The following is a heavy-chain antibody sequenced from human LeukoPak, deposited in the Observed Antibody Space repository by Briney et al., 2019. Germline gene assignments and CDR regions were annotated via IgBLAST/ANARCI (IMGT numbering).Heavy chain of an antibody. CDR2: ISGSGGST. CDR1: GSTFSSYA. CDR3: AKGDGDYGWYYYYYYYMDV. J-gene: IGHJ6*03. V-gene: IGHV3-23*01. Sequence: GGSLRLSCAASGSTFSSYAMSWVRQAPGKGLEWVSAISGSGGSTYYADSVKGRFTISRDNSKNTLYLQMNSLRAEDTAVYYCAKGDGDYGWYYYYYYYMDVWGKGTTVTVSS. D-gene: IGHD4-17*01.